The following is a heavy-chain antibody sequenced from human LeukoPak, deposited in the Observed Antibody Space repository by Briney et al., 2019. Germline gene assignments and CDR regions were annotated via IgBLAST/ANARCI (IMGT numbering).Heavy chain of an antibody. CDR1: GYTFTSYG. CDR3: ARMSWDSSGYYSPSDAFDI. Sequence: ASVKFSCKASGYTFTSYGISWVRQAPGQGLEWMGWISAYNGNTNYAQKLQGRVTMTTDTSTSTAYMELRSLRSDDTAVYYCARMSWDSSGYYSPSDAFDIWGQGTMVTVSS. D-gene: IGHD3-22*01. V-gene: IGHV1-18*01. J-gene: IGHJ3*02. CDR2: ISAYNGNT.